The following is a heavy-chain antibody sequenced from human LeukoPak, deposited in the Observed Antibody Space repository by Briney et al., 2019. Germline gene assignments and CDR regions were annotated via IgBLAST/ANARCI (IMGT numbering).Heavy chain of an antibody. Sequence: PGGSLRLSCAASGFTFISYGMHWVRQAPGKGLEWVAVIWYDGRNKYYADSVKGRFTISRDNSKNTLYLQMSSLRAEDTAVYYCARSRDRKTGADSWGQGTLVTASS. CDR3: ARSRDRKTGADS. V-gene: IGHV3-33*01. D-gene: IGHD3-10*01. J-gene: IGHJ4*02. CDR1: GFTFISYG. CDR2: IWYDGRNK.